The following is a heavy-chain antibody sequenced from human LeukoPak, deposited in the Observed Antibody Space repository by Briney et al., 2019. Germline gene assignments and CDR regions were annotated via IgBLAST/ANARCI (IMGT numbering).Heavy chain of an antibody. Sequence: GGSLRLSCAASGFTFSSYGIHWVRQAPGKGLEWVAVISYDGSNKYYADSVKGRFTISRDNSENTLYLQMNSLRAEDTAVYYCAKDHTQDSSGCYGYWGQGTLVTVSS. CDR3: AKDHTQDSSGCYGY. V-gene: IGHV3-30*18. CDR2: ISYDGSNK. J-gene: IGHJ4*02. D-gene: IGHD3-22*01. CDR1: GFTFSSYG.